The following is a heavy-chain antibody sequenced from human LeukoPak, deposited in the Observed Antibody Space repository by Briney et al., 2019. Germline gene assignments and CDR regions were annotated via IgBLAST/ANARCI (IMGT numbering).Heavy chain of an antibody. Sequence: AASVKVSCKASGYTFPSYYMHWVRQAPGQVLEWMGIINPSGGSTSYAQKFQGRVTMTRDTSTSTVYMELSRLRSENTAVYYCARDGDYVWGSYRSPETEAIDYWGQGTLATVSS. J-gene: IGHJ4*02. D-gene: IGHD3-16*02. CDR2: INPSGGST. V-gene: IGHV1-46*01. CDR3: ARDGDYVWGSYRSPETEAIDY. CDR1: GYTFPSYY.